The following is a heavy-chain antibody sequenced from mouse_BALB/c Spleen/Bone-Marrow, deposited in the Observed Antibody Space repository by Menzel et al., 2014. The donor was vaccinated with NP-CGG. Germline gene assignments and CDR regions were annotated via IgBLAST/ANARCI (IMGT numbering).Heavy chain of an antibody. CDR3: ARGGIYYGNSQFAY. D-gene: IGHD2-1*01. CDR1: GYAFSSYW. J-gene: IGHJ3*01. Sequence: VQGVESGAELVRPGSSVKISCKASGYAFSSYWMNWVKQRPGQGLEWIGQIHPGEGDTNYNGKFKVKATLTADKSSSKANMQLSSLTSEDSAVYFCARGGIYYGNSQFAYWGRGTLVTVSA. CDR2: IHPGEGDT. V-gene: IGHV1-80*01.